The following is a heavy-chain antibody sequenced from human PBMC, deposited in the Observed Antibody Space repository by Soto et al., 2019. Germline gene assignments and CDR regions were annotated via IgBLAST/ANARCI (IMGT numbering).Heavy chain of an antibody. D-gene: IGHD3-9*01. CDR1: GGSFSGYY. CDR3: ARESHDILTGPPWVWYFDL. CDR2: INDRGSI. Sequence: QVQLQQWGAGPLRPLETLSLTCGVSGGSFSGYYWAWIRQSPGKGLEWIGEINDRGSINYNPSLKSRVSISVDPSKNRYSLNLRSVTAADTAVYYCARESHDILTGPPWVWYFDLWGRGTLVTVSS. J-gene: IGHJ2*01. V-gene: IGHV4-34*01.